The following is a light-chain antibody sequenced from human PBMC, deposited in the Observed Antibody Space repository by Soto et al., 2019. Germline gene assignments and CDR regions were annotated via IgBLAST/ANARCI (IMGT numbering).Light chain of an antibody. V-gene: IGKV1-5*03. J-gene: IGKJ3*01. Sequence: DIQMTQSPSTLSASVGDRVTITCRASQSISSWLAWYQQKPGKAPKVLIYKASSLESGVPSRFSGSGSGTEFTLTISSLQPDDFATYYCQQYNSYPFTFGPGTKLDIK. CDR1: QSISSW. CDR3: QQYNSYPFT. CDR2: KAS.